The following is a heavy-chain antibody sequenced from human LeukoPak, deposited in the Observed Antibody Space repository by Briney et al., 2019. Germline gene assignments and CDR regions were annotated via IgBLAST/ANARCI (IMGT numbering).Heavy chain of an antibody. CDR3: ARGKDTAMVTGGYNWFDP. J-gene: IGHJ5*02. V-gene: IGHV3-21*01. CDR2: ISSSSSYI. D-gene: IGHD5-18*01. CDR1: GFTFSSYN. Sequence: PGGSLRLSCAASGFTFSSYNMNWVRQAPGKGLEWVSSISSSSSYIYYADSVKGRFTISRDNAKNSLYLQMTSLRAEDTAVYYCARGKDTAMVTGGYNWFDPWGQGTLVTVSS.